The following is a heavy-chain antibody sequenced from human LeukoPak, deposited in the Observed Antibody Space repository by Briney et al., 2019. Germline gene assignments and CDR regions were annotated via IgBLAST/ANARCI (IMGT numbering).Heavy chain of an antibody. CDR2: ISGTAVGT. CDR3: AKDTAGYFDY. J-gene: IGHJ4*02. Sequence: TGGSLRLSCAASGFSFSTYAMSWVRQAPGKGLEWVSGISGTAVGTYYADSVKGRFTISRDNSKNTLYLQMNSLRAEDTAVYYCAKDTAGYFDYWGQGTLVTVSS. V-gene: IGHV3-23*01. CDR1: GFSFSTYA. D-gene: IGHD2-8*02.